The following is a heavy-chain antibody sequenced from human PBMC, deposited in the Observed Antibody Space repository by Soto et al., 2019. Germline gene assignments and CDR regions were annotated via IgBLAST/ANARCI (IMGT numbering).Heavy chain of an antibody. J-gene: IGHJ4*02. Sequence: GGSLRLSCAASGFTFSSYAMHWVRQIPGKGPEWVAVISYDGSNKNYADSVKGRFTISRDNSKNTLYLQMNSLRAEDTAVYYCAKDTYYHDSSGYYVFDYWGQGTLVTVSS. CDR2: ISYDGSNK. V-gene: IGHV3-30*04. CDR3: AKDTYYHDSSGYYVFDY. CDR1: GFTFSSYA. D-gene: IGHD3-22*01.